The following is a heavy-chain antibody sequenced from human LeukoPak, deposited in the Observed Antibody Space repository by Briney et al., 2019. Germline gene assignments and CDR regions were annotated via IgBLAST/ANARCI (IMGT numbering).Heavy chain of an antibody. Sequence: SETLPLTCTVSGYSISSGYYWGWIRQPPGKGLEWIGSIYHSGSTYYNPSLKSRVTISVDTSKNQFSLKLSSVTAADTAVYYCARVQYYDFWSGYYPRDWFDPWGQGTLVTVSS. CDR1: GYSISSGYY. CDR3: ARVQYYDFWSGYYPRDWFDP. D-gene: IGHD3-3*01. V-gene: IGHV4-38-2*02. J-gene: IGHJ5*02. CDR2: IYHSGST.